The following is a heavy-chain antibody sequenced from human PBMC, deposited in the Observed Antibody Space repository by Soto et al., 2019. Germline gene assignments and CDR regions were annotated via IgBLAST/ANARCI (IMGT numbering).Heavy chain of an antibody. Sequence: QVQLVESGGGVVQPGRSLRLSCAASGFTFSSYGMHWVRQAPGKGLEWVAVISYDGSNKYYADSVKGRLTISRDNSKNTLYLQMNRQGAEDTAVYYCAKGLVLGVVGAAGAAEHWGQGTLVTVSS. D-gene: IGHD1-26*01. CDR3: AKGLVLGVVGAAGAAEH. V-gene: IGHV3-30*18. CDR1: GFTFSSYG. J-gene: IGHJ1*01. CDR2: ISYDGSNK.